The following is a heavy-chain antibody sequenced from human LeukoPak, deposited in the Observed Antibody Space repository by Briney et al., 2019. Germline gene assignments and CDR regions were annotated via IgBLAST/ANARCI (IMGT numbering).Heavy chain of an antibody. D-gene: IGHD2-21*02. CDR2: ISSGGSVT. CDR3: VRGSLRLPRSTPDY. Sequence: GGSLRLSCAVSGFSFTNYWMHWVRQDPGKGLVWVSYISSGGSVTKYADSVKGRFTISRDNAVNTLYLQMNSLRVEDTAVYYCVRGSLRLPRSTPDYWGQGTLVTVSS. CDR1: GFSFTNYW. V-gene: IGHV3-74*03. J-gene: IGHJ4*02.